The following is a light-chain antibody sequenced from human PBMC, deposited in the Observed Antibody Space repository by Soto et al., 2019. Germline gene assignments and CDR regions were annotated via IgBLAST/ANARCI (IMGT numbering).Light chain of an antibody. Sequence: QSALTQPPSASGSPGQSVTISCTGTSSDVGGYNYVSWFQQHPGKAPKVIISEVSKRPSGVPDRFSGSKSGNTASLTVSRLQAEDEADYYCSSYAGSNSVVFGGGTKLTVL. CDR2: EVS. V-gene: IGLV2-8*01. CDR1: SSDVGGYNY. J-gene: IGLJ2*01. CDR3: SSYAGSNSVV.